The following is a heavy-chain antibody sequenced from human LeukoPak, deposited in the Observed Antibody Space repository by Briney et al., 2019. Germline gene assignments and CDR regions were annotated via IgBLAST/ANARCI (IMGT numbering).Heavy chain of an antibody. CDR2: IYPGDSDT. V-gene: IGHV5-51*01. J-gene: IGHJ6*02. CDR1: GYSFTSYW. D-gene: IGHD2-8*01. Sequence: GESLKISCKGSGYSFTSYWIGWVRQMPGKGLEWMGIIYPGDSDTRYSPSFQGQVTISADKSISTAYLQWSSLKASDTATYYCATAMLIDYYGMDVWGQGTTVTVSS. CDR3: ATAMLIDYYGMDV.